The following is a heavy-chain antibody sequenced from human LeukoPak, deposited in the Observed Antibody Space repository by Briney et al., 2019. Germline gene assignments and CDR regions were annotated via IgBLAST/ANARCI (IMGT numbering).Heavy chain of an antibody. CDR1: GFTFDVYG. D-gene: IGHD5-12*01. CDR3: AKAQPDDYEYGVYFDY. CDR2: ITGGGGAT. V-gene: IGHV3-43*02. Sequence: GGSLRLSCAASGFTFDVYGMHWVRQASGKGLEWVSVITGGGGATYYADSVKGRFTISRDNSKNSLYLQMNSLRTEGTAFYYCAKAQPDDYEYGVYFDYWGQGTLVTVSS. J-gene: IGHJ4*02.